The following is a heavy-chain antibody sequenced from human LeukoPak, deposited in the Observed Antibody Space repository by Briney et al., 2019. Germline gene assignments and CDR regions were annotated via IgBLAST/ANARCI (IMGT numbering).Heavy chain of an antibody. V-gene: IGHV4-59*08. Sequence: SETLSLTCTVSGGSISSYYWSWIRQPPGKGLEGIGYIYYSGSTNCNPSLKSRVAISVDTSKNQFSLKLSSVTAADTAVYYCARRRGRYGSGSYYAFDIWGQGTMVTVSS. CDR1: GGSISSYY. CDR2: IYYSGST. CDR3: ARRRGRYGSGSYYAFDI. J-gene: IGHJ3*02. D-gene: IGHD3-10*01.